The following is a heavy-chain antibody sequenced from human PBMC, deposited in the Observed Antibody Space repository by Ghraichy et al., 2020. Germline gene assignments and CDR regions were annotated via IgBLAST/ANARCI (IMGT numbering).Heavy chain of an antibody. CDR2: IHPNSGGT. J-gene: IGHJ4*02. Sequence: ASVKVSCRASGYTFTDYFLHWVRQAPGQGLEWMGRIHPNSGGTNYAQKFQGRVTMTRDTSISTVYLELSRLTSDDTAFYYCVRGSIAARSHFDAWGQGTLVTVSS. CDR1: GYTFTDYF. CDR3: VRGSIAARSHFDA. V-gene: IGHV1-2*06. D-gene: IGHD6-6*01.